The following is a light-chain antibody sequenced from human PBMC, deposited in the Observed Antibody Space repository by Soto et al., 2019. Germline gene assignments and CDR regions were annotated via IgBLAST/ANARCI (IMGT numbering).Light chain of an antibody. Sequence: EIVMTQSPATLSVSPGERATLSCRASQSISSKLAWYQQRPGQAPRLLIYGASTRATDTPVRFRGSGSGTEFTLTISSLQSEDFAVYYCQQYNNWPPSIIFGQGTR. CDR3: QQYNNWPPSII. CDR1: QSISSK. V-gene: IGKV3-15*01. J-gene: IGKJ5*01. CDR2: GAS.